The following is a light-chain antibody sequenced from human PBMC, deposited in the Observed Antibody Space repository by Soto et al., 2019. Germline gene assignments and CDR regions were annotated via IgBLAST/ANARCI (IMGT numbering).Light chain of an antibody. CDR1: QSITIY. Sequence: DIQMTQSPSSLSASVGDRVTITCRASQSITIYLNWYQQQPGKAPRLLIYGASTLQTGVPSRFSGIGSMTDFTLTISDLQPEDFATYYCQQTYTSPRTFGQGTKVDI. CDR3: QQTYTSPRT. V-gene: IGKV1-39*01. J-gene: IGKJ1*01. CDR2: GAS.